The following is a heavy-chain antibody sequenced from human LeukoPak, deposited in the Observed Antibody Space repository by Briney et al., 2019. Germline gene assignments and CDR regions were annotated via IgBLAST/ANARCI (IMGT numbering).Heavy chain of an antibody. D-gene: IGHD3-10*01. Sequence: PSETLSLTCTVSGCSISSYYWSWVRQAPGKGLEWIGDIYYSGSTNYNPSLKSRVTISVDTSKNQFSLKLSSVTAADTAVYYCARDGDYYGSGTPHTPYWYVDLWGRGTLVTVSS. V-gene: IGHV4-59*01. CDR3: ARDGDYYGSGTPHTPYWYVDL. J-gene: IGHJ2*01. CDR2: IYYSGST. CDR1: GCSISSYY.